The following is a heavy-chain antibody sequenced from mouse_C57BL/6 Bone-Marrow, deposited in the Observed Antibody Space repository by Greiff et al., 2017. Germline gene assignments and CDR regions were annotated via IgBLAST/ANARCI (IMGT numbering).Heavy chain of an antibody. Sequence: QVQLQQSGTELVKPGASVKLSCKASGYTFTSYWMHWVKQRPGQGLEWIGNINPSNGGTNYNEKFKSKATLTVDKSSSTAYMQLSSLTSEDSAVYYCAVTLFTTVKVPFAYWGQGTLVTVSA. J-gene: IGHJ3*01. V-gene: IGHV1-53*01. D-gene: IGHD1-1*01. CDR2: INPSNGGT. CDR1: GYTFTSYW. CDR3: AVTLFTTVKVPFAY.